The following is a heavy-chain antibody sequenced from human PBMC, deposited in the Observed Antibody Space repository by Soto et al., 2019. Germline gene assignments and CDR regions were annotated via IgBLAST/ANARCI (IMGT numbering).Heavy chain of an antibody. CDR3: ARDYVYSSSWGPDYYGMDV. CDR1: GYTFTGYY. J-gene: IGHJ6*02. V-gene: IGHV1-2*04. D-gene: IGHD6-13*01. Sequence: GASVKVSCKASGYTFTGYYMHWVRQAPGQGLEWMGWINPNSGGTNYAQKFQGWVTMTRDTSISTAYMELSRLRSDDTAVYYCARDYVYSSSWGPDYYGMDVWGQGTTVTVS. CDR2: INPNSGGT.